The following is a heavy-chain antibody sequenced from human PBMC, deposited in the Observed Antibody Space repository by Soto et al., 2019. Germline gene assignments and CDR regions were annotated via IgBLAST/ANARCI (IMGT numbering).Heavy chain of an antibody. CDR2: IYHSGST. J-gene: IGHJ4*01. CDR3: ARGDYDLLTCYYHFEY. D-gene: IGHD3-9*01. V-gene: IGHV4-4*02. Sequence: SETLSLTCAVSGGSISSSNWWSWVRQPPGKGLEWIGEIYHSGSTNYNPSLKSRVTISVDKSKNQFSLKLSSVIAADTAVYYCARGDYDLLTCYYHFEYWGHGTLVTASS. CDR1: GGSISSSNW.